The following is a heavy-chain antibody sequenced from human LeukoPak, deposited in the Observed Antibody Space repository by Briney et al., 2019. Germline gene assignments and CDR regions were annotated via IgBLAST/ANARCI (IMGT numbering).Heavy chain of an antibody. Sequence: ASVKVSCKASGYTFTGYYLQWGRQAPGRWLEWMGRINPNNGATNYAQKLQGRVTITGDTSISTAYRELSSLRSDDTAVYYCTRESGSYHGNDYWGQGTLVTVSS. CDR2: INPNNGAT. CDR3: TRESGSYHGNDY. V-gene: IGHV1-2*06. J-gene: IGHJ4*02. D-gene: IGHD1-26*01. CDR1: GYTFTGYY.